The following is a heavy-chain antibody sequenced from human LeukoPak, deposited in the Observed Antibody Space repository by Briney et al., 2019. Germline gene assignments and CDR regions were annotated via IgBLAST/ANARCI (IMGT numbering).Heavy chain of an antibody. D-gene: IGHD6-13*01. CDR3: ARFHSSSWYNWFDP. CDR2: IRYDSSDK. Sequence: GGSLRLSCAASGLTFSSYGMHWVRQAPGKGLEWVAFIRYDSSDKYNADSVKGRFTISRDNSKNTLYLQMNSLRAEDTAVYYCARFHSSSWYNWFDPWGQGTLVTVSS. V-gene: IGHV3-30*02. J-gene: IGHJ5*02. CDR1: GLTFSSYG.